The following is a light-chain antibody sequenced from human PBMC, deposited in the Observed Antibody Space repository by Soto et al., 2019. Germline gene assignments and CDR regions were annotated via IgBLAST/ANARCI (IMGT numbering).Light chain of an antibody. CDR2: EGS. Sequence: QSAMTQPASVSGSPGQSITISCTGTSSDVGSYNLVSWYQQHPGKAPKLMIYEGSKRPSGVSNRFSGSKSGNTASLTISGLQAEVESDYYCYSYAGSSTYPFGGGTKLTVL. J-gene: IGLJ2*01. CDR1: SSDVGSYNL. V-gene: IGLV2-23*01. CDR3: YSYAGSSTYP.